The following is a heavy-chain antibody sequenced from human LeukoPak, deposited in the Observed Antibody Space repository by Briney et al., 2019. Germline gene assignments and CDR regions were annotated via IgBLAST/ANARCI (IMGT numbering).Heavy chain of an antibody. Sequence: ASVKVSCKASGYTFTDDYVHWVRQAPGQGLEWMGWIKPKGGATRYAQRFQDRVTLTRDTSVSTAYMELNSLTSDDTAVYFCTRSRAGRELDYWGQGTLITVSS. CDR3: TRSRAGRELDY. CDR2: IKPKGGAT. D-gene: IGHD1-1*01. CDR1: GYTFTDDY. J-gene: IGHJ4*02. V-gene: IGHV1-2*02.